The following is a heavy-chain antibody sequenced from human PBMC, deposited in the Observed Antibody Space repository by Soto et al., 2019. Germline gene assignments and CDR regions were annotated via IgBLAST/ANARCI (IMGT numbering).Heavy chain of an antibody. D-gene: IGHD6-19*01. J-gene: IGHJ4*02. CDR3: ARGERMAIAVAGHFDY. V-gene: IGHV4-34*01. CDR1: GGSFSGYY. CDR2: INHSGST. Sequence: SETLSLTCAVYGGSFSGYYWSWIRQPPGKGLEWIGEINHSGSTNYNPSLKSRATISVDTSENHFSLKLSSVTAADTAVYYCARGERMAIAVAGHFDYWGQGTLVTVSS.